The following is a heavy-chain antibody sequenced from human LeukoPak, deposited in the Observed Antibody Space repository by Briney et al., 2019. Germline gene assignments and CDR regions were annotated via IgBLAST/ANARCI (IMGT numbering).Heavy chain of an antibody. J-gene: IGHJ4*02. D-gene: IGHD5-12*01. CDR2: IYYSGST. Sequence: SETLSLTCTVSDDSISSIHYYWGWIRQPPGKGLEWIGTIYYSGSTYYNPSLESRVTISLDTSKNQFSLRLSSVTAADTAMYYCARVSRGYSGYDEPFYFDYWGQGTLVTVSS. CDR1: DDSISSIHYY. CDR3: ARVSRGYSGYDEPFYFDY. V-gene: IGHV4-39*07.